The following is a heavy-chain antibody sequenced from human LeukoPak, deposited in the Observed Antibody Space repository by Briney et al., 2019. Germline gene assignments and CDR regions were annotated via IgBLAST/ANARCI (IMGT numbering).Heavy chain of an antibody. CDR3: ARDRSPEGYYDSSHWDYYHGMDV. Sequence: SETLSLTCTVSGASISSYYWSWIRQPPGKGLEWIGDIYYSGSIKYNPSLKSRVTMSVDTSKNQFSLNLSSVTAADTAMYYCARDRSPEGYYDSSHWDYYHGMDVWGQGTTVTVSS. D-gene: IGHD3-22*01. CDR2: IYYSGSI. J-gene: IGHJ6*02. CDR1: GASISSYY. V-gene: IGHV4-59*01.